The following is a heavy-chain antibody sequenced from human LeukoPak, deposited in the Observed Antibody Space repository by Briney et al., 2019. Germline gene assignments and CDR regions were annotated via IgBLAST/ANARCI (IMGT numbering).Heavy chain of an antibody. CDR3: AKDIVVVPAALIYYYYGMDV. CDR2: ISYDGSNK. CDR1: GFTFSSYG. Sequence: GRSLRLSCAASGFTFSSYGMHWVRQAPGKGLEWVAIISYDGSNKYYVGSVKGRFTISRDNSKNTLYLQMNSLRAEDTAVYYCAKDIVVVPAALIYYYYGMDVWGQGTTVTVSS. D-gene: IGHD2-2*01. J-gene: IGHJ6*02. V-gene: IGHV3-30*18.